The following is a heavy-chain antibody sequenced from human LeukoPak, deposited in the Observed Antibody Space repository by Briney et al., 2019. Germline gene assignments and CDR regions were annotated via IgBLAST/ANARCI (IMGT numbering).Heavy chain of an antibody. J-gene: IGHJ4*02. Sequence: ASVKVSCKVSGYTLTELSMHWVRQAPGKGLEWMGGFDPEDGETIYAQKFQGRVTMTEDTSTDTAYMELSSLRSEDTAVYYCARIAWRYYDFWSGYPELYYFDYWGQGTLVTVSS. V-gene: IGHV1-24*01. CDR2: FDPEDGET. CDR1: GYTLTELS. D-gene: IGHD3-3*01. CDR3: ARIAWRYYDFWSGYPELYYFDY.